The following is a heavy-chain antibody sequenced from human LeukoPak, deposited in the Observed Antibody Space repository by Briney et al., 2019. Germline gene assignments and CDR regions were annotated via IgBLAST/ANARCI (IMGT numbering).Heavy chain of an antibody. Sequence: SETLSLTCTVSGGSISSYYWSWIRQPPGKGLEWIGYIYYSGSTNYNPSLKSRVTISVDTSKNQFSLKLSSVTAADTAVYYCARLQYGSGSYFDYWGQGTLVTVSS. CDR1: GGSISSYY. V-gene: IGHV4-59*08. J-gene: IGHJ4*02. CDR3: ARLQYGSGSYFDY. D-gene: IGHD3-10*01. CDR2: IYYSGST.